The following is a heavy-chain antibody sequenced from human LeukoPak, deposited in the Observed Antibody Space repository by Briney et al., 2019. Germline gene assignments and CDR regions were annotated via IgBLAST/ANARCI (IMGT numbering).Heavy chain of an antibody. J-gene: IGHJ4*02. CDR2: IYYSGST. D-gene: IGHD1-26*01. CDR3: ARDRDLGLFDY. CDR1: GGSISSYY. V-gene: IGHV4-59*01. Sequence: SETLSLTCTVSGGSISSYYWSWIRQPPGKGLEWIGYIYYSGSTNYNPPLKSRVTISVDTSKNQFSLKLSSVTAADTAVYYCARDRDLGLFDYWGQGTLVTVSS.